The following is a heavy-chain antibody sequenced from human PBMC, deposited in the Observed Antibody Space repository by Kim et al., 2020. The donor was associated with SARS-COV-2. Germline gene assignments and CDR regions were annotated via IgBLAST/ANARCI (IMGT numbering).Heavy chain of an antibody. V-gene: IGHV1-2*02. J-gene: IGHJ1*01. CDR3: ARSRTNGDTEYFQY. Sequence: NYAQKFQGRVTVTRDTSINTAYMELSSLRSDDTAVYYCARSRTNGDTEYFQYWGQGTLVTVSS. D-gene: IGHD7-27*01.